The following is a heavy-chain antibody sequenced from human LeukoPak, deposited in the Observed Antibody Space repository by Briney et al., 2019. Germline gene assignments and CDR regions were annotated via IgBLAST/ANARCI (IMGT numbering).Heavy chain of an antibody. CDR2: MYYSGST. CDR1: GGSVSSGIYY. CDR3: ARGRYCGGDCYRPPDY. Sequence: SETLSLTCTVCGGSVSSGIYYWSWIRQPPGKGLEWIGYMYYSGSTNYNPSLKSRVTISVDTSKNQFSLKLSSVTAADTAVYYCARGRYCGGDCYRPPDYWGQGTLVTVSS. J-gene: IGHJ4*02. V-gene: IGHV4-61*01. D-gene: IGHD2-21*02.